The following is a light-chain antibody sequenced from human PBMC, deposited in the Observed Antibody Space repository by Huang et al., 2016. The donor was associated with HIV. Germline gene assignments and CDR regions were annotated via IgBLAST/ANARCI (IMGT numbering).Light chain of an antibody. Sequence: EIVLTQSPVTLSLFPVDRATLSCRASQSIGTYLAWYQQKSCQAPRLLIYDVSNRAAGVPARFSASGSETDFTLTIASLDPDDFAIYHCQQRSKWPLTFGGGTKVEMK. V-gene: IGKV3-11*01. CDR1: QSIGTY. CDR2: DVS. J-gene: IGKJ4*01. CDR3: QQRSKWPLT.